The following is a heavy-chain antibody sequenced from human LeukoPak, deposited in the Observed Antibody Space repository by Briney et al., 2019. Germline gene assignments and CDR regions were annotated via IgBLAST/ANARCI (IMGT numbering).Heavy chain of an antibody. Sequence: ASVKVSCKASGYTFTSYYMHWVRQAPGQGLEWMGGIIPIFGTANYAQKFQGRVTITTDESTSTAYMELSSLRSEDTAVYYCARAVVPAATLSFDYWGQGTLVTVSS. CDR2: IIPIFGTA. D-gene: IGHD2-2*01. CDR1: GYTFTSYY. V-gene: IGHV1-69*05. CDR3: ARAVVPAATLSFDY. J-gene: IGHJ4*02.